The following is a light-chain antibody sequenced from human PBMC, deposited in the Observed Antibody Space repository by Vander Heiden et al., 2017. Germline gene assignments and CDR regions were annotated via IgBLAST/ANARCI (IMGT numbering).Light chain of an antibody. CDR2: KAS. V-gene: IGKV1-5*03. CDR1: RSISSW. CDR3: QQYNSYPLT. J-gene: IGKJ4*01. Sequence: DIQLTQSPSTLSASVGDRVTITCRASRSISSWLAWYQQIPGKAPKLLIYKASSLESGVSSRFSGSGSGTEFTLTISSLQPDDFATYYCQQYNSYPLTFGGGTKVEIK.